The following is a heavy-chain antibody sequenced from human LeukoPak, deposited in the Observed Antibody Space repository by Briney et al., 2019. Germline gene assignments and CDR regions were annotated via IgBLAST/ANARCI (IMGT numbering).Heavy chain of an antibody. CDR1: GGSISSYY. CDR3: ASSSWYPNWFDP. V-gene: IGHV4-59*01. Sequence: SETLSLTCTVSGGSISSYYWSWIRQPPGKGLEWIGYIYYSGCTNYNPSLKSRVTISVDTSKNQFSLKLSSVTAADTAVYYCASSSWYPNWFDPWGQGTLVTVSS. D-gene: IGHD6-13*01. J-gene: IGHJ5*02. CDR2: IYYSGCT.